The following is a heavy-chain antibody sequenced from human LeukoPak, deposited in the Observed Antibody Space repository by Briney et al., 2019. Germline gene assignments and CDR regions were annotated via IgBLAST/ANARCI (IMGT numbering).Heavy chain of an antibody. V-gene: IGHV3-9*01. D-gene: IGHD3-10*01. CDR2: IAWNSGSV. Sequence: GGSLRLSCAASGFTFDDYAMHWVRQAPGKGLEWVSGIAWNSGSVAYADSVKGRFTISRDNAKNSLYLQMNSLRADDTALYYCAKGTTYYYGLTDYWGQGTLVTVSS. CDR3: AKGTTYYYGLTDY. CDR1: GFTFDDYA. J-gene: IGHJ4*02.